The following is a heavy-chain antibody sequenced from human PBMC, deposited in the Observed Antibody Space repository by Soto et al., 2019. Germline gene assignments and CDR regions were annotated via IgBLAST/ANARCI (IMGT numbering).Heavy chain of an antibody. CDR1: GYSFTSYW. CDR2: IDPSDSYT. D-gene: IGHD4-4*01. J-gene: IGHJ4*02. CDR3: AKPGVVTTDY. V-gene: IGHV5-10-1*01. Sequence: EVQLVQSGAEVKKPGESLRISCKGFGYSFTSYWISWVPQMPGKGLEWMGRIDPSDSYTNSSPSIQGHVTISADKSISTAYLQWSSLKASDTAMYYCAKPGVVTTDYWGQGTLVTVSS.